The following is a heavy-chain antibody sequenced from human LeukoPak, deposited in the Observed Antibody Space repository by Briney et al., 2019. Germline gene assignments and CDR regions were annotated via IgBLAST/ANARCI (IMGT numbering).Heavy chain of an antibody. CDR1: GGTFSSYA. CDR3: ARVSTTFGVLYGMDV. CDR2: IIPIFGTA. Sequence: ASVTVSCKASGGTFSSYAISWVRQAPGQGLEWMGGIIPIFGTANYAQKLQGRVTMTTDTSTSTAYMELRSLRSDDTAVYYCARVSTTFGVLYGMDVWGQGTTVTVSS. V-gene: IGHV1-69*05. J-gene: IGHJ6*02. D-gene: IGHD3-3*01.